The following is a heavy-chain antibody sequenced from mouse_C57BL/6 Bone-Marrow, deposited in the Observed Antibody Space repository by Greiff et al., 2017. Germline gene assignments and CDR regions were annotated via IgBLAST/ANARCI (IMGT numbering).Heavy chain of an antibody. CDR2: INPSSGYT. CDR3: ASGGSLFAY. J-gene: IGHJ3*01. V-gene: IGHV1-4*01. Sequence: VQLQQSGAELARPGASVKMSCKASGYTFTSYTMHWVKQRPGQGLEWIGYINPSSGYTKYKQKFKDKATLTADKSSSTAYMQLSSLTSEDSAVYYCASGGSLFAYWGQGTLVTVSA. CDR1: GYTFTSYT.